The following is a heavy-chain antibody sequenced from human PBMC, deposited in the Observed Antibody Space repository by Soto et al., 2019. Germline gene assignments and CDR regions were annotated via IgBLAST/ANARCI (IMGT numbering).Heavy chain of an antibody. J-gene: IGHJ6*02. CDR2: IFPKFGTT. CDR3: EAEMTFGKLSVV. D-gene: IGHD3-16*02. Sequence: QVQLVQSGAEVKKPGSSVKVSCKASGDTDTNYVISWVRQAPGQGLEWMGGIFPKFGTTYSAQKLQDRLTITVDESTSPVYMQLSSLRLDDTAVYYCEAEMTFGKLSVVWGQGTTVTVSS. CDR1: GDTDTNYV. V-gene: IGHV1-69*01.